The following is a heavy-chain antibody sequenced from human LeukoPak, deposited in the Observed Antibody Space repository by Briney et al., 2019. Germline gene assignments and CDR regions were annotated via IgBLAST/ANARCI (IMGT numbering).Heavy chain of an antibody. CDR3: ASLGSHDS. CDR2: IYTDTIT. V-gene: IGHV4-61*02. D-gene: IGHD7-27*01. CDR1: GGSISSGSYW. Sequence: SETLSLTCTVSGGSISSGSYWWNWIRQPAGKGLEWIGRIYTDTITTYNPSLKSRVTISVDTSKNRFSLKLTSVTAADTAVYYCASLGSHDSWGQGTLVTVSS. J-gene: IGHJ4*02.